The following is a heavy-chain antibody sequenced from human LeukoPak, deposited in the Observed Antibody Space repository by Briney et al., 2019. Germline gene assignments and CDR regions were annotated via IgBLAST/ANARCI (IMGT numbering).Heavy chain of an antibody. Sequence: PGGSLRLSFAASRFTFSSYAMHSVRQAPGKGLEWVAVISYDGSNKYYADSVKGRFTISRDNAKNSLYLQMNSLRAEDTAVYYCARDGYGPGGYWGQGTLVTVSS. V-gene: IGHV3-30-3*01. D-gene: IGHD2-2*03. J-gene: IGHJ4*02. CDR2: ISYDGSNK. CDR3: ARDGYGPGGY. CDR1: RFTFSSYA.